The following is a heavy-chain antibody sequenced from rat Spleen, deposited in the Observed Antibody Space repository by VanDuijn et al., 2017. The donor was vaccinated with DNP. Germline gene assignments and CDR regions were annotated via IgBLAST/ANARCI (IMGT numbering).Heavy chain of an antibody. CDR2: ISASGSST. J-gene: IGHJ2*01. CDR1: GLSFRNYG. Sequence: EVQLVESGGGLVKPGGSLKLSCVVAGLSFRNYGMAWVRQAPTRGLEWVASISASGSSTHYRDPVKGRFTISRDNAKSSLSLQMDSLRSEDTATYYCSTGGTEFDHWGQGVMVTVSS. CDR3: STGGTEFDH. D-gene: IGHD1-11*01. V-gene: IGHV5S13*01.